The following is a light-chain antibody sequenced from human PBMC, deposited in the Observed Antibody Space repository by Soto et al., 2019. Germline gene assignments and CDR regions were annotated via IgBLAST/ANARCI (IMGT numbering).Light chain of an antibody. CDR2: EVS. Sequence: QSALTQPASVSGSPGQSITISCTGTSSDVGRYNYVSWFQQHPGKAPKLMIFEVSTRPSGVSNRFSGSKSSNTASLTISGLQIEDEADYYCCSYTSSTSAVFGGGTKLTVL. V-gene: IGLV2-14*01. J-gene: IGLJ2*01. CDR1: SSDVGRYNY. CDR3: CSYTSSTSAV.